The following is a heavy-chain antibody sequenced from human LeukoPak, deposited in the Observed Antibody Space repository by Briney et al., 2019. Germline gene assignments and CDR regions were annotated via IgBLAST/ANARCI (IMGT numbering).Heavy chain of an antibody. D-gene: IGHD1-26*01. Sequence: SETLSLTCTVSGGSIISYYWIWIRQTPEKGLEWIGYIFYSGSTNYNPSLKSRVSISVDTSKNQFSLKLSSVAAADTAVYYCARHILGGLAIFDYWGQGTLVTVSS. V-gene: IGHV4-59*08. J-gene: IGHJ4*02. CDR1: GGSIISYY. CDR2: IFYSGST. CDR3: ARHILGGLAIFDY.